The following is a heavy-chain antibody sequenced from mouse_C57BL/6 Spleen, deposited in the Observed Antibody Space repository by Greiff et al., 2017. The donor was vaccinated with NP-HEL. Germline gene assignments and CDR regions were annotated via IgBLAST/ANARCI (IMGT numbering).Heavy chain of an antibody. CDR2: IWSGGST. V-gene: IGHV2-4*01. Sequence: QVQLKESGPGLVQPSQSLSITCTVSGFSLTSYGVHWVRQPPGKGLEWLGVIWSGGSTDYNAAFISRLSISKDNSKSQVFFKMNSLQADDTAIYYCAKKGWEDWYFDVWGTGTTVTVSS. D-gene: IGHD3-3*01. CDR1: GFSLTSYG. J-gene: IGHJ1*03. CDR3: AKKGWEDWYFDV.